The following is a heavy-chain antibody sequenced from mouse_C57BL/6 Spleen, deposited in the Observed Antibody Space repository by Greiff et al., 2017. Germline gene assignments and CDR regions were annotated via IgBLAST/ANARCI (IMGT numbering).Heavy chain of an antibody. CDR2: IWWDDDK. Sequence: QVTLKESGPGILQPSQTLSLTCSFSGFSLSTFGMGVGWIRQPSGKGLEWLAHIWWDDDKYYNPALKSRLTISKDTSKNQVFLKIANVDTADTATYYCARIGYYGSSLYWYFDVWGTGTTVTVSS. V-gene: IGHV8-8*01. D-gene: IGHD1-1*01. CDR3: ARIGYYGSSLYWYFDV. J-gene: IGHJ1*03. CDR1: GFSLSTFGMG.